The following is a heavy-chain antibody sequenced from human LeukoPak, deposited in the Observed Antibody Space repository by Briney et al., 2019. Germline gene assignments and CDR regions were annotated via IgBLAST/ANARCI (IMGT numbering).Heavy chain of an antibody. J-gene: IGHJ6*02. CDR1: GGTFSSYA. V-gene: IGHV1-69*04. CDR3: ARPGGYCSSTSCYYYGMDV. Sequence: SVKVSCKASGGTFSSYAISWVRQAPGQGLEWMGRIIPILGIANYAQKFQGRVTITANKSTSTAYMELSSLRSEDTAVYYCARPGGYCSSTSCYYYGMDVWGQGTTVTVSS. D-gene: IGHD2-2*03. CDR2: IIPILGIA.